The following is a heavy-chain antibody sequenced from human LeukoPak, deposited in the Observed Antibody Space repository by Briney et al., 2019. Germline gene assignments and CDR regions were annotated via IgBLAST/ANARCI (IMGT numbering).Heavy chain of an antibody. CDR2: IKQDGGQI. CDR1: GFSFSSYW. V-gene: IGHV3-7*01. D-gene: IGHD4-17*01. CDR3: ARLGARQMLEY. J-gene: IGHJ4*02. Sequence: GGSLRLSCAASGFSFSSYWMSWVRQAPGKGLEWVANIKQDGGQIYYLESVKGRFTVSRDNAKNSLYLQMNSLRAEDTAVYYCARLGARQMLEYWGQGTLVTVSS.